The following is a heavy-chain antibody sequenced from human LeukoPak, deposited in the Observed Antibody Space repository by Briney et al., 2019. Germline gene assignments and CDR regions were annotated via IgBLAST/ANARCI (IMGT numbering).Heavy chain of an antibody. Sequence: PGGSLRLSCAASGFTFINAWMSWVRQAPGKGLEWVGRIKSKTDGETTDYAAPVKGRFTISRDDSKNTLYLQMNSLKTEDTAVYYCTTDLRWELTDFNYWGQGTLVTVSS. CDR2: IKSKTDGETT. CDR1: GFTFINAW. D-gene: IGHD1-26*01. CDR3: TTDLRWELTDFNY. V-gene: IGHV3-15*01. J-gene: IGHJ4*02.